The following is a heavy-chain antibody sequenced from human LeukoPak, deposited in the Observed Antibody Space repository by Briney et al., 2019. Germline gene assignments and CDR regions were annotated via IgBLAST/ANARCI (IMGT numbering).Heavy chain of an antibody. J-gene: IGHJ4*02. CDR2: IYETGHA. D-gene: IGHD5-12*01. Sequence: SETLSLTCTVSGGSINNYYWSWIRQPPGKGLEWIAYIYETGHAGYNPSLKTRVTISLDTSKNQFSLKLNSVTAADTAVYYCARHFLRGGFDSWGQGTLVAVSS. V-gene: IGHV4-59*08. CDR3: ARHFLRGGFDS. CDR1: GGSINNYY.